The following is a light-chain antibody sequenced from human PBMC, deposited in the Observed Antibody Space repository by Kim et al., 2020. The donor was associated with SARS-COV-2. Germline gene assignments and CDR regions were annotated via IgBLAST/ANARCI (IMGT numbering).Light chain of an antibody. CDR2: DNN. CDR1: SSNIGSNY. V-gene: IGLV1-51*01. Sequence: QSVLTQPPSVSATPGQKVTISCSGSSSNIGSNYVFWYQQLPGAAPKLLIYDNNKRPSGVPDRFSGSKSGTSAPLGITGLQAGEEADYYCGTWDSSLSAGVFGGGTQVTVL. CDR3: GTWDSSLSAGV. J-gene: IGLJ3*02.